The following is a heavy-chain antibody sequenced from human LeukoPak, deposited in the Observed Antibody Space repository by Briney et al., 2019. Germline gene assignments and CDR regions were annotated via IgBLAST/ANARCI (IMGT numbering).Heavy chain of an antibody. CDR3: ARVPGDCGGDCYSYYYYYMDV. D-gene: IGHD2-21*01. CDR1: GCTFSSYW. CDR2: IKQDGSEK. V-gene: IGHV3-7*01. J-gene: IGHJ6*03. Sequence: PGGSLRLSCAASGCTFSSYWMSWVRQAPGKGLEWVANIKQDGSEKYYVDSVKGRFTISRDNAKNSLYLQMNSLRAEDTAVYYCARVPGDCGGDCYSYYYYYMDVGGKGTTVTVSS.